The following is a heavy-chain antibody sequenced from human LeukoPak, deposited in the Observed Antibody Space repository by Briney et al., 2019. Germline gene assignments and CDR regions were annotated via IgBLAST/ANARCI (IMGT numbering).Heavy chain of an antibody. CDR1: GFTFSSYA. CDR2: ISGSGGST. D-gene: IGHD2-8*01. CDR3: AKSSGIVLMGVVSYYYFDY. J-gene: IGHJ4*02. Sequence: PGGSLRLSCAASGFTFSSYAMSWVRQAPGKGLEWVSAISGSGGSTYYADSVKGRFTISRDNSKNTLYLQMNSLRAEDTAVYYCAKSSGIVLMGVVSYYYFDYWGQGTLVTVSS. V-gene: IGHV3-23*01.